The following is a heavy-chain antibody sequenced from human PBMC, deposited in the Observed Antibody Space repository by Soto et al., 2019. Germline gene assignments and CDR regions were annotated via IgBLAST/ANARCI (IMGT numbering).Heavy chain of an antibody. CDR1: GGTFSSYA. CDR3: ARDSEDYGDYVGY. J-gene: IGHJ4*02. CDR2: IIPIFGTA. Sequence: QVQLVQSGAEVKKPGSSVKVSCKASGGTFSSYAISWVRQAPGQGLEWMGGIIPIFGTANYAQKSQGRVTITADESTSTAYMELSNLRSEDTAVYYGARDSEDYGDYVGYWGQGTLVTVSS. D-gene: IGHD4-17*01. V-gene: IGHV1-69*01.